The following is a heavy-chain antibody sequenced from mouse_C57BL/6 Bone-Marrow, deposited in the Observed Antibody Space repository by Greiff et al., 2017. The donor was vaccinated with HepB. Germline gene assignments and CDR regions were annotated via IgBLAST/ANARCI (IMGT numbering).Heavy chain of an antibody. CDR1: GFSFNTYA. J-gene: IGHJ3*01. CDR3: VSDYYGSDAY. CDR2: IRSKSNNYAT. V-gene: IGHV10-1*01. Sequence: EVKLQESGGGLVQPKGSLKLSCAASGFSFNTYAMNWVRQAPGKGLEWVARIRSKSNNYATYYADSVKDRFTISRDDSESMLYLQMNNLKTEDTAMYYCVSDYYGSDAYWGQGTLVTVSA. D-gene: IGHD1-1*01.